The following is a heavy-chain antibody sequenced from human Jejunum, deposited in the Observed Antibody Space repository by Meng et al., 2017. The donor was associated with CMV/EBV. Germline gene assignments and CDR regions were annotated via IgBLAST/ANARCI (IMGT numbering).Heavy chain of an antibody. CDR1: GYTFSIFG. J-gene: IGHJ4*02. Sequence: GYTFSIFGFSWGRQAPGQGLEWMAWINANSGHTTYAQNFQGRVTVTIDTSTSTAYMELGSLRFDDTAVYYCARDLCSTDNCYTGFDYWGQGTLVTVSS. CDR2: INANSGHT. CDR3: ARDLCSTDNCYTGFDY. D-gene: IGHD2-2*01. V-gene: IGHV1-18*01.